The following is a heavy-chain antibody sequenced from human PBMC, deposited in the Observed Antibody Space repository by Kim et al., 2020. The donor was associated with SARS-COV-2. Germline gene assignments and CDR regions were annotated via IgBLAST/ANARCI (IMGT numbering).Heavy chain of an antibody. CDR3: SKSTLAYYYGSGSYYRQNYYYYYGMEV. J-gene: IGHJ6*02. V-gene: IGHV3-23*01. D-gene: IGHD3-10*01. CDR1: GFTFSSYA. Sequence: GGSLRLSCAASGFTFSSYAMSWVRQAPGKGLEWVSAICGSGGSTYYADSVKGRFTISRDNSKNTLYLQMNSLRAEDTAVYYCSKSTLAYYYGSGSYYRQNYYYYYGMEVWGQGPTDTVSS. CDR2: ICGSGGST.